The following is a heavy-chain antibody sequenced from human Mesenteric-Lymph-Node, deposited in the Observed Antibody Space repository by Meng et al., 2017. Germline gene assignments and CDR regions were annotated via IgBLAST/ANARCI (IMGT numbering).Heavy chain of an antibody. D-gene: IGHD3-10*01. CDR2: IIPIFGTA. J-gene: IGHJ4*02. CDR3: ARDGVRYGSGSYVDY. V-gene: IGHV1-69*06. CDR1: GGTFSSYA. Sequence: SVKVSCKASGGTFSSYAISWVRQAPGQGREWMGGIIPIFGTANYAQKFQGRVTITADKSTSTAYMELSSLRSEDTAVYYCARDGVRYGSGSYVDYWGQGTLVTVSS.